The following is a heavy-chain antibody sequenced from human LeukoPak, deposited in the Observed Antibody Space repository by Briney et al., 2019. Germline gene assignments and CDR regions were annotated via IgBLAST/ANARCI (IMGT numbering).Heavy chain of an antibody. CDR1: GYTFTSYY. V-gene: IGHV1-46*01. CDR3: ARGAAVAPDY. D-gene: IGHD6-19*01. J-gene: IGHJ4*02. Sequence: ASVKVSCKASGYTFTSYYMHWVRQAPGQGLEWMGIINPSGGSTSYAQKFQGRVTMTRDTSISTAYMELSRLRSDDTAVYYCARGAAVAPDYWGQGTLVTVSS. CDR2: INPSGGST.